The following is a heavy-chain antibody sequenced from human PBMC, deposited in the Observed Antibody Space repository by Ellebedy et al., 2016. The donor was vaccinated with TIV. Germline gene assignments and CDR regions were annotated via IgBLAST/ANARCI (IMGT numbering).Heavy chain of an antibody. J-gene: IGHJ4*02. V-gene: IGHV3-21*01. CDR2: ISSSGTYT. D-gene: IGHD2-15*01. CDR1: GFTFSSYV. Sequence: GESLKISCAASGFTFSSYVMSCLRQAPGKPLDLFSTISSSGTYTYYADSLNARFTISRDNANNSLYVQMNRLKAEDTAVYYCARGMASCSGGSCYFASDYWGQGTLVTGSS. CDR3: ARGMASCSGGSCYFASDY.